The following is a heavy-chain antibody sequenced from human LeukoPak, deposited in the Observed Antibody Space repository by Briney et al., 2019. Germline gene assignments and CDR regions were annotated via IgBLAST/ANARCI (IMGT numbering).Heavy chain of an antibody. V-gene: IGHV4-59*12. J-gene: IGHJ4*02. D-gene: IGHD5-18*01. CDR2: IYYSGST. CDR3: ARDVDTAMTN. CDR1: GGSFSSYY. Sequence: PSETLSLTCNAYGGSFSSYYWSWIRQPPGKGLEWIGYIYYSGSTNYNPSLKSRVTISVDTSKNQFSLKLSSVTAADTAVYYCARDVDTAMTNWGQGTLVTVSS.